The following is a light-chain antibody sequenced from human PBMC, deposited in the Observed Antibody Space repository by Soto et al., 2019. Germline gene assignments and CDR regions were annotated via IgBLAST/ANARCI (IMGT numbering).Light chain of an antibody. CDR1: SSDVGAYNF. J-gene: IGLJ1*01. CDR2: EVS. V-gene: IGLV2-14*01. Sequence: QSALTQPASVSGSPGQSITISCTGTSSDVGAYNFVSWYQQFPGKAPKLMIYEVSNRPSGVSNRFSGSKSGNTASLTISGLQPEDEADYYCSSYTTSSTVVFGTGTKVTVL. CDR3: SSYTTSSTVV.